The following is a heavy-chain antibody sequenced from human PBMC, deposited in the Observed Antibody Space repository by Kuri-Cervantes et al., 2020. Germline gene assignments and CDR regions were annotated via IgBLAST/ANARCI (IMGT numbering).Heavy chain of an antibody. CDR2: IVVGSGNT. CDR1: GFTFTSSA. J-gene: IGHJ4*02. V-gene: IGHV1-58*01. CDR3: AADGYSSGWYGY. D-gene: IGHD6-19*01. Sequence: SVKVSCKASGFTFTSSAVQWVRQARGPRLEWIGWIVVGSGNTNYAQKFQERVTITMDMSTSTAYMELSSLRSEDTAVYYCAADGYSSGWYGYWGQGTLVTVSS.